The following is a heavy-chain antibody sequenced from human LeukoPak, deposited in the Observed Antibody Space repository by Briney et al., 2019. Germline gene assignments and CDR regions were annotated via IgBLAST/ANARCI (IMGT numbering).Heavy chain of an antibody. D-gene: IGHD2-2*01. J-gene: IGHJ3*02. CDR1: GGSISSYY. CDR3: ASYCSSTSCGAFDI. V-gene: IGHV4-59*01. Sequence: SETLSLTCTVSGGSISSYYWSWLRQPQGKGLEWIGYIYYSGSTNYNPSLKSRVTISVDTSKNQFSLKLSSVTAADTAVYYCASYCSSTSCGAFDIWGQGTMVTVSS. CDR2: IYYSGST.